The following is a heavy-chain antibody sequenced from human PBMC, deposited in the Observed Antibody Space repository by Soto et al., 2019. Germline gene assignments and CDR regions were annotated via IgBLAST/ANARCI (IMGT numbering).Heavy chain of an antibody. CDR1: GESFNDHY. CDR3: ARDLGY. J-gene: IGHJ4*02. Sequence: SETLSLTCAVYGESFNDHYWSCIRQPPGKGLEWIGYIYYSGSTNYNPSLKSRVTISVDTSKNQFSLKLSSVTAADTAVYYCARDLGYWGQGTLVTVSS. CDR2: IYYSGST. V-gene: IGHV4-59*11.